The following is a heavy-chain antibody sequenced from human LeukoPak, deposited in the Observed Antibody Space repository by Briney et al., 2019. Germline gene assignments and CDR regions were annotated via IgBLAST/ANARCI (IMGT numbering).Heavy chain of an antibody. D-gene: IGHD3-3*01. V-gene: IGHV1-2*02. Sequence: ASVKVSCKASGYTFTGYYMHWVRQAPGQGLEWMGWINPNSGGTNYAQKFQGRVTMTRDTSISTAHMELSRLRSDDTAVYYCARVPPYGYDFWSGYHPIDYWGQGTLVTVSS. CDR1: GYTFTGYY. J-gene: IGHJ4*02. CDR2: INPNSGGT. CDR3: ARVPPYGYDFWSGYHPIDY.